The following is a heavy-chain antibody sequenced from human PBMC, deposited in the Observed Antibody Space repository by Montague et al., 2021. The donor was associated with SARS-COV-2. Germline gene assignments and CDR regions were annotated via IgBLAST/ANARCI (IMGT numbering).Heavy chain of an antibody. CDR3: ARDRDCSSTSCSPGLYYYGMDV. V-gene: IGHV3-20*04. CDR1: GFTFGSYG. CDR2: INWNGGST. D-gene: IGHD2-2*01. J-gene: IGHJ6*04. Sequence: SLRLSCAVSGFTFGSYGMSWVRQAPGKGLDWVSGINWNGGSTGYADSVKGRFTISRDNAKNSLYLQMNSLRAEDTALYYCARDRDCSSTSCSPGLYYYGMDVWGKGTTVTVTS.